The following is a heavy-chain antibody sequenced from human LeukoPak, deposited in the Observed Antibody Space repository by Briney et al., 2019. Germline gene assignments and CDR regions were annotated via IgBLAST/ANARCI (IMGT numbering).Heavy chain of an antibody. Sequence: PGGSLRLSCTSAGFTFGDYAMSWVRQAPGKGLEWVGFIRSKAYGGATEYSASVKGRFTISRDDSKSIAYLQMNSLKTEDTAVYYCTRWHSQYFDFWGQGTLVTVSS. CDR3: TRWHSQYFDF. V-gene: IGHV3-49*04. J-gene: IGHJ4*02. CDR1: GFTFGDYA. D-gene: IGHD2-21*01. CDR2: IRSKAYGGAT.